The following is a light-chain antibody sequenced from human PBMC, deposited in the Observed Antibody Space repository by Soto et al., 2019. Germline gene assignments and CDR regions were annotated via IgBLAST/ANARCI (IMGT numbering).Light chain of an antibody. CDR1: QSVSSY. Sequence: EIVLTQSPATLSLSPGERATLSCRASQSVSSYLAWYQQKPGQDPRLLIYDASNRATGIPARFSGSGSGTDFTLPISSLEPEDFAVYYCQQRSNWPLPFGGGTKVEIK. CDR2: DAS. J-gene: IGKJ4*01. CDR3: QQRSNWPLP. V-gene: IGKV3-11*01.